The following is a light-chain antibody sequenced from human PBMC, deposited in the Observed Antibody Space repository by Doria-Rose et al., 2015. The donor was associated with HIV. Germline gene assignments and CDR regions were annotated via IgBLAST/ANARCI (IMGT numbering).Light chain of an antibody. CDR1: QSISSY. V-gene: IGKV1-39*01. CDR2: AAS. CDR3: QQSYTYPRT. J-gene: IGKJ1*01. Sequence: PSSLSASVGDRVAITCRASQSISSYLNWYQQKPGKAPRLLIYAASSLQSGVPSRFSGSGSGTDFTLTISSLQPEDFATYYCQQSYTYPRTFGQGTKVEIK.